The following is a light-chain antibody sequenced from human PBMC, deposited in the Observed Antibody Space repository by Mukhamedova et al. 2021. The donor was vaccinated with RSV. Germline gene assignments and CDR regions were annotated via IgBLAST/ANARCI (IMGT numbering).Light chain of an antibody. CDR3: QQYGSSPRT. V-gene: IGKV3-20*01. Sequence: GERATLSCRASQSVGNNYLAWYQQQPGQAPRLFIYAASNRATGIPDRFSGSGSGTEFILTITRVEPEDFAVYYCQQYGSSPRTFG. CDR2: AAS. CDR1: QSVGNNY. J-gene: IGKJ1*01.